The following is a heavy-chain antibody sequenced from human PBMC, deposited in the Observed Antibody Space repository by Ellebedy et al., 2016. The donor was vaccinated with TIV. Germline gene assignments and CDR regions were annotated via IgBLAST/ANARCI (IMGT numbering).Heavy chain of an antibody. J-gene: IGHJ4*02. CDR3: GRDRRGSYDF. V-gene: IGHV4-59*01. CDR2: ISNTGRT. Sequence: MPSETLSLTCTVSGASISSSYWSWIRQTPGKDLEWIGYISNTGRTNYNPSLQSRVTISVDTSRNQFSFTLRSLTAADTAVYYCGRDRRGSYDFWGQGTLLAVSS. CDR1: GASISSSY. D-gene: IGHD3-10*01.